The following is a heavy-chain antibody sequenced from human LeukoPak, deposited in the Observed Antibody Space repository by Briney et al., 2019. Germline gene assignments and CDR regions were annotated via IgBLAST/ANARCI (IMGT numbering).Heavy chain of an antibody. V-gene: IGHV4-34*01. Sequence: SETLSLTCAVDGGSFSGYYWSWIRQPPGKGLEWIGEINHSGSTNYNPSLKSRVTISVDTSKNQFSLKLSSVTAADTAVYYCSGITGTTRDYWGQGTLVTVSS. J-gene: IGHJ4*02. CDR2: INHSGST. D-gene: IGHD1-7*01. CDR1: GGSFSGYY. CDR3: SGITGTTRDY.